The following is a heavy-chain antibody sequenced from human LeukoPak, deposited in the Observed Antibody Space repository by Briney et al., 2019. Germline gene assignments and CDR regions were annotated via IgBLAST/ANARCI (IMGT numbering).Heavy chain of an antibody. CDR3: ARDSYGFSFDY. CDR1: GGSISSGGYY. CDR2: IYHSGST. J-gene: IGHJ4*02. V-gene: IGHV4-30-2*01. Sequence: PSETLSLTCTVSGGSISSGGYYWSWIRQPPGKGLEWIEYIYHSGSTYYNPSLKSRVTISVDRSKNQFSLKLSSVTAADTAVYYCARDSYGFSFDYWGQGTLVTVSS. D-gene: IGHD5-18*01.